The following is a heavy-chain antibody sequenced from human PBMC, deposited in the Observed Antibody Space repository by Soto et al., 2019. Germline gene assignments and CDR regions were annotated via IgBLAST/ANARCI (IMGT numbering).Heavy chain of an antibody. J-gene: IGHJ3*02. Sequence: SETLSLTCTVYGGSFSGYYWSWIRQPPGKGLEWIGEISHSGRTIYNPSLKSRVTISIDMSRNLFSLKLSSVTAADTALYYCARVERGTATTVVDAFDIWGQGTMVTVSS. V-gene: IGHV4-34*01. D-gene: IGHD1-1*01. CDR2: ISHSGRT. CDR1: GGSFSGYY. CDR3: ARVERGTATTVVDAFDI.